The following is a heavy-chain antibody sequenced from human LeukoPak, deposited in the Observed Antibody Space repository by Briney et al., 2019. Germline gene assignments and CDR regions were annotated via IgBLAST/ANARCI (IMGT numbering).Heavy chain of an antibody. Sequence: SQTLSLTCTVSGGSISSGSYYWSWIRQPAGKGLEWIGRIYTSGSTNYNPSLKSRVTISVDTSKNQFSLKLSSVTAADTAVYYCARADIVVVPWYFDLWGRGTLVTVSS. CDR2: IYTSGST. D-gene: IGHD2-2*01. CDR1: GGSISSGSYY. V-gene: IGHV4-61*02. CDR3: ARADIVVVPWYFDL. J-gene: IGHJ2*01.